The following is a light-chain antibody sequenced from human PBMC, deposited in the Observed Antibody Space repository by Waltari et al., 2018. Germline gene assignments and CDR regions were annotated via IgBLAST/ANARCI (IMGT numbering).Light chain of an antibody. Sequence: QSALTQPRSVSGSPGQSVTLPCTGTSRDLRGYKYFSWDQQHPRKAPKLVIYDVDKRPSGVPDRFSGSKAGNTASLTISGLQTDDDADYYCCSYAGRYTSVFGRGTRVTVL. J-gene: IGLJ2*01. CDR2: DVD. CDR1: SRDLRGYKY. V-gene: IGLV2-11*01. CDR3: CSYAGRYTSV.